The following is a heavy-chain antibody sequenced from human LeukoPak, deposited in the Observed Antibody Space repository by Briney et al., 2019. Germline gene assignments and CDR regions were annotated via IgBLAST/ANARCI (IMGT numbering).Heavy chain of an antibody. CDR2: ISGSGDRT. D-gene: IGHD3-10*01. CDR3: GKRELWHGSGEDA. J-gene: IGHJ6*02. Sequence: GGSLRLPCAASGFTFNNYAMSWFRQTPGKGLEWVSAISGSGDRTYYAESVKGRFSISRDNSKNTLYLQMHSLRAEDTAVYYCGKRELWHGSGEDAWGQGTTVTVSS. V-gene: IGHV3-23*01. CDR1: GFTFNNYA.